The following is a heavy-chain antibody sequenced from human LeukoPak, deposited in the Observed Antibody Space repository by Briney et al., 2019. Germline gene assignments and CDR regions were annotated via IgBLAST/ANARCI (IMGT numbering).Heavy chain of an antibody. CDR1: GFTFSSYS. CDR2: INSDGSST. D-gene: IGHD6-19*01. CDR3: ARDGGGGWSTANYFDY. V-gene: IGHV3-74*01. J-gene: IGHJ4*02. Sequence: GGSLRLSCAASGFTFSSYSMNWVRQAPGKGLVWVSRINSDGSSTSYADSVKGRFTISRDNAKNTLYLQMNSLRAEDTAVYYCARDGGGGWSTANYFDYWGQGTLVTVSS.